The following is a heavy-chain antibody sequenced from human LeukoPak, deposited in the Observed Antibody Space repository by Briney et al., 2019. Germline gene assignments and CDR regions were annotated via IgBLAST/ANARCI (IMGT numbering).Heavy chain of an antibody. J-gene: IGHJ1*01. D-gene: IGHD1-14*01. V-gene: IGHV4-59*01. CDR3: ARGRSRSDFQH. Sequence: SETLSLTCTVSGGSISSYYWSWIRQPPGKGLEWIGYIYYSGSTNYNPSLKSRVTISVDTSKNQSSLKLSSVTAADTAVYYCARGRSRSDFQHWGQGTLVTVSS. CDR2: IYYSGST. CDR1: GGSISSYY.